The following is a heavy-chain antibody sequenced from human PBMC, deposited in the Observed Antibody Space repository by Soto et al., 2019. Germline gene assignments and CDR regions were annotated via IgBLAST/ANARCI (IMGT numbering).Heavy chain of an antibody. CDR3: ATAVIFWSGYYTGHREALWSTGYYGMDV. D-gene: IGHD3-3*01. J-gene: IGHJ6*02. Sequence: QVQLVQSGAEVKKPGSSMKVSCKASEGTFSSYAISWVRQAPGQGLEWMGGIIPIFGTANYAQKFQGRVTITADESTSTAYMELSSLRSEDTAVYYCATAVIFWSGYYTGHREALWSTGYYGMDVWGQGTTVTVSS. CDR1: EGTFSSYA. CDR2: IIPIFGTA. V-gene: IGHV1-69*01.